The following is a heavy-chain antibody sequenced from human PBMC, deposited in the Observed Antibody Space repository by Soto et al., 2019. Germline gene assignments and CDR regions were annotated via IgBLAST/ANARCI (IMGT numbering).Heavy chain of an antibody. CDR3: ARYTSGSARYYYDMDV. J-gene: IGHJ6*02. CDR1: GGSISSSDYY. CDR2: IYYSGST. D-gene: IGHD1-26*01. Sequence: SETLSLTCTVSGGSISSSDYYGNSILQPPWKGLAWAGYIYYSGSTYYNPSLKTRLSISIDTSKNKFSLKLNSVTAADAAMYYCARYTSGSARYYYDMDVWGQGTTVTVSS. V-gene: IGHV4-30-4*01.